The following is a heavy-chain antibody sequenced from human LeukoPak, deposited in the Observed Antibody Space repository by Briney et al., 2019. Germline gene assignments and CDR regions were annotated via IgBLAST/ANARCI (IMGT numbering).Heavy chain of an antibody. CDR2: ISAYNGNT. CDR3: ARGSRAATYYYYYYMDV. J-gene: IGHJ6*03. CDR1: GYTFTSYG. D-gene: IGHD6-13*01. Sequence: ASVKVSCKASGYTFTSYGISWVRQAPGQGLEWMGWISAYNGNTNYAQKLQGRVTMTTDTSTSTAYMELRSLRSDDTAVYYCARGSRAATYYYYYYMDVWGKGTTVTVSS. V-gene: IGHV1-18*01.